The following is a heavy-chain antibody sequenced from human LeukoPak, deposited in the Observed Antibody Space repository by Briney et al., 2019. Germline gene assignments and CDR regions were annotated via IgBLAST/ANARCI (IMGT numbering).Heavy chain of an antibody. D-gene: IGHD3-10*01. Sequence: GGSLRLSCAASGFTLNTNYMNWVRQVPGKGLEWVSVIYAGGNTYYADSVKERFTISRDNSRNTLYLQMNSLRGDDTAVYYCARHGPSGSYYNVLWGQGTLVTVSS. J-gene: IGHJ4*02. CDR1: GFTLNTNY. CDR2: IYAGGNT. V-gene: IGHV3-66*04. CDR3: ARHGPSGSYYNVL.